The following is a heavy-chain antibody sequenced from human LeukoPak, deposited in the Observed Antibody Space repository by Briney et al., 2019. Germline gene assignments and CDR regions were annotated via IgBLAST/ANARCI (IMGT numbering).Heavy chain of an antibody. CDR3: AKFCRTTRGATGYGVGVCPDPYFDY. V-gene: IGHV3-30*02. CDR1: GFTFSSYG. D-gene: IGHD2-15*01. J-gene: IGHJ4*02. Sequence: PGGSLRLSCAASGFTFSSYGMHWVRQAPGKGLEWVAFIRYDGSNKYYADSVKGRFTISRDNSKNTLYLQMNSLRAEDTAVYYCAKFCRTTRGATGYGVGVCPDPYFDYWGQGTLVTVSS. CDR2: IRYDGSNK.